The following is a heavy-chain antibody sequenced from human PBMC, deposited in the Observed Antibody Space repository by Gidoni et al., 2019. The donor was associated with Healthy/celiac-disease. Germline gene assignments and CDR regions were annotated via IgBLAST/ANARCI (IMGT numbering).Heavy chain of an antibody. CDR2: IYHGGST. Sequence: QVQLQESGTGLVQHSETLSLTCADTGYSSSSGYYWGWIWQPPGRWVEWIGGIYHGGSTSYTPSFKSVFTISVATSKIRCSLRRSSLTATDTAVYFCAGDLQGVEAWGQGTLVTVSS. V-gene: IGHV4-38-2*02. D-gene: IGHD2-21*01. J-gene: IGHJ5*02. CDR1: GYSSSSGYY. CDR3: AGDLQGVEA.